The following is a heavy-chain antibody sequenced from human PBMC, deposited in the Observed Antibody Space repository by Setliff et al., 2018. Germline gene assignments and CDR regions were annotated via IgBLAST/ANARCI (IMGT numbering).Heavy chain of an antibody. CDR2: ISYDGGKT. Sequence: GSLRLSCAASGFIFSDFGMHWVRQAPGRGLEWVAVISYDGGKTYHADSVKGRFIISRDNSENTLYLQMNSLRPEDTAVYYCAREVRPSFDDYWGQGTLVTVSS. V-gene: IGHV3-30*19. CDR1: GFIFSDFG. CDR3: AREVRPSFDDY. D-gene: IGHD1-1*01. J-gene: IGHJ4*02.